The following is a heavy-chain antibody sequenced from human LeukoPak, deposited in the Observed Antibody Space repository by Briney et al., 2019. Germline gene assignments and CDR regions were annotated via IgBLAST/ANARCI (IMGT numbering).Heavy chain of an antibody. CDR3: ARVEWGVFVDY. CDR2: IYTSGST. V-gene: IGHV4-61*02. J-gene: IGHJ4*02. CDR1: GGSISSGSYY. D-gene: IGHD1-26*01. Sequence: PSQTLSLTCTVSGGSISSGSYYWSWIRQPAGKGLEWIGRIYTSGSTNYNPSLKSRVTISVDTSKNQFSLKLSSVTSADTAVYYCARVEWGVFVDYWGQGTLVPVSS.